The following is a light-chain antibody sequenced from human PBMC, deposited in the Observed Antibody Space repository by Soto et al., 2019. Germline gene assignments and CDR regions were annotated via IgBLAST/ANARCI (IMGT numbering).Light chain of an antibody. CDR1: QSVSKF. V-gene: IGKV1-39*01. J-gene: IGKJ2*01. Sequence: DIQMTQSPSPLSASVGDRVTITCRASQSVSKFLNWYQQKPGQAPRLLIYTTSTLQSGVPSRFSGGVSGTEYTLTISGLLPEDFATYYCQQPFSVPYTFGQGTQLDVK. CDR2: TTS. CDR3: QQPFSVPYT.